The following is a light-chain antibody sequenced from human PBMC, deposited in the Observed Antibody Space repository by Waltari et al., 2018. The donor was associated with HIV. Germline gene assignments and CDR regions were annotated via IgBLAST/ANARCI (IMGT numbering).Light chain of an antibody. V-gene: IGLV2-8*01. CDR3: SSYDNNNNYVI. Sequence: QSALTQPPSASGSPGQSVTISCNGASSDLGVYNSVSWYQQRPGKAPKLMIYEVTKRPSGIPGRFSASRAGNTASLTVSGLQAEDEAEYYCSSYDNNNNYVIFGGGTKLTVL. CDR2: EVT. J-gene: IGLJ2*01. CDR1: SSDLGVYNS.